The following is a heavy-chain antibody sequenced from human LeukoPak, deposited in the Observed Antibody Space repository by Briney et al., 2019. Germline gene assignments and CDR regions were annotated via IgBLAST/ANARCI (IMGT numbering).Heavy chain of an antibody. CDR1: GFTFSSCA. V-gene: IGHV3-23*01. CDR3: AKDAWGPHFYYYGMDV. D-gene: IGHD1-26*01. J-gene: IGHJ6*02. CDR2: ISGSGGST. Sequence: GGSLRLSCAASGFTFSSCAMSWVRQAPGKGLEWVSAISGSGGSTYYADSEKGRFTISRDNSKNTLYLQMNSLRAEDTAVYYCAKDAWGPHFYYYGMDVWGQGTAVTVSS.